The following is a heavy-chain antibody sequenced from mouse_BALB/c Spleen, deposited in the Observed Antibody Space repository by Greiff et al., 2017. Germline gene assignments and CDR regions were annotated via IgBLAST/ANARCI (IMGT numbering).Heavy chain of an antibody. CDR1: GFSLTSYG. CDR3: ARDGFLYAMDY. J-gene: IGHJ2*01. V-gene: IGHV2-9*02. D-gene: IGHD2-3*01. CDR2: IWAGGST. Sequence: QVQLKESGPGLVAPSQSLSITCTVSGFSLTSYGVHWVRQPPGKGLEWLGVIWAGGSTNYNSALMSRLSISKDNSKSQVFLKMNSLQTDDTAMYYCARDGFLYAMDYWGQGTTLTVSS.